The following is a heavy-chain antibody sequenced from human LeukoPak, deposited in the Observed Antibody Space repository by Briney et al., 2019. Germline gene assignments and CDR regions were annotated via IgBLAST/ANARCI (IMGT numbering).Heavy chain of an antibody. J-gene: IGHJ4*02. CDR2: ISGSGGST. CDR3: AKDHFGGVDY. Sequence: HPGASLRLSCAASGFTFSSYAMSWVRQAPGKWLEWVSAISGSGGSTYYADSVKGRFTISRDNSKNTLYLQMNSLRAEDTAVYYCAKDHFGGVDYWGQGTLVTVSS. V-gene: IGHV3-23*01. D-gene: IGHD3-16*01. CDR1: GFTFSSYA.